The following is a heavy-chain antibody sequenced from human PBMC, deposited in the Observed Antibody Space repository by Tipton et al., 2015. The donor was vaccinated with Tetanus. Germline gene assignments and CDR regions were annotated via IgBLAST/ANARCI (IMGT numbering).Heavy chain of an antibody. J-gene: IGHJ4*02. V-gene: IGHV4-4*07. CDR1: GGSITSNY. CDR2: IYAPGIT. D-gene: IGHD6-19*01. CDR3: ARSLGSGRYFDY. Sequence: LRLSCTVSGGSITSNYWTWIRQPAGKGLEWIGRIYAPGITNYNPSLKSRVSMSVDTSKNQFSLKLSSVTAADTAVYYCARSLGSGRYFDYWGQGTLVTVSS.